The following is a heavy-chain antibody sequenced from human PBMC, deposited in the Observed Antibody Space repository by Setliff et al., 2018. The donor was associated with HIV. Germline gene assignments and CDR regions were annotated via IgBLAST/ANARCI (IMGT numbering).Heavy chain of an antibody. CDR3: AKSPGFSGYSGSG. J-gene: IGHJ4*02. D-gene: IGHD5-12*01. V-gene: IGHV4-61*05. CDR1: GGSISSSSYY. Sequence: PSETLSLTCTVSGGSISSSSYYWGWIRQPPGKGLEWIGWIGYIYKGGSTNYNPSLKSRVTISIDTSKNQFSLRLTSVTAADTAVYYCAKSPGFSGYSGSGWGQGTLVTVSS. CDR2: IGWIGYIYKGGST.